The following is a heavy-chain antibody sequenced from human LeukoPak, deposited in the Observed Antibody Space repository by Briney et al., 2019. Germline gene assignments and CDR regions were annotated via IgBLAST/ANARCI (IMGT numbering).Heavy chain of an antibody. V-gene: IGHV3-23*01. Sequence: GGSLRLSCVASGFTFSGYAMSWVRRAPGKGLEWVSSISGSGASTYYADSVKGRFTSSRDNSKNTLYLQVNNLRAEDTAVYYCAKESRYYYGSGSFSSQFDYWGQGNLVTVSS. CDR2: ISGSGAST. CDR1: GFTFSGYA. CDR3: AKESRYYYGSGSFSSQFDY. J-gene: IGHJ4*02. D-gene: IGHD3-10*01.